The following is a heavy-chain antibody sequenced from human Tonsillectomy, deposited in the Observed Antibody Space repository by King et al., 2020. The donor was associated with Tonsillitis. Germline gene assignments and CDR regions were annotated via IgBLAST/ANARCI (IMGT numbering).Heavy chain of an antibody. J-gene: IGHJ5*02. CDR2: IYYSWST. CDR3: ARGYCGGDCYSIEWFDP. Sequence: VQLQESGPGLVKPSQTLALTCTVSGGSISSGGYFCSWIRQHPGKGLEWIGDIYYSWSTYYKPSLKSRVNITVDQSQNQVSLKLRSVTAADTAVYYCARGYCGGDCYSIEWFDPWGQGTLVTVSS. CDR1: GGSISSGGYF. D-gene: IGHD2-21*02. V-gene: IGHV4-31*03.